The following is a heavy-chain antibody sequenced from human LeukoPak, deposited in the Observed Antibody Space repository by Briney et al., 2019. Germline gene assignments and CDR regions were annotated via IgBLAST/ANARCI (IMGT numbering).Heavy chain of an antibody. CDR3: AREEVYDSSGSDAFDI. CDR2: IYPGDSDA. D-gene: IGHD3-22*01. Sequence: GESLKISCKGSGYSFTNYWIGWVRQMPGKGLKWMGIIYPGDSDARYSPSFQGQVTISADKSISTAYLQWSSLKASDTAMYYCAREEVYDSSGSDAFDIWGQGTMVTVSS. J-gene: IGHJ3*02. CDR1: GYSFTNYW. V-gene: IGHV5-51*01.